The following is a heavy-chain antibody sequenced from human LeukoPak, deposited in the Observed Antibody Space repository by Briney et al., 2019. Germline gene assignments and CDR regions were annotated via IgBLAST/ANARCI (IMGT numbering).Heavy chain of an antibody. Sequence: SQTLSLTCAIFGDSVSSNSAGWSWVRQSPSRGLEWLGRTYYRSKWYNDYAVSVKSRITINPDTSKNQFSLQLNSVTPEDTAVYYCARGPQVVGYYYIDEWGKGATVTVSS. CDR2: TYYRSKWYN. J-gene: IGHJ6*03. CDR1: GDSVSSNSAG. V-gene: IGHV6-1*01. D-gene: IGHD2-15*01. CDR3: ARGPQVVGYYYIDE.